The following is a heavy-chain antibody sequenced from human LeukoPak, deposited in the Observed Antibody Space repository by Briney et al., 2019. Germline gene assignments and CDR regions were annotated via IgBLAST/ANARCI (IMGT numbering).Heavy chain of an antibody. Sequence: ASVKVSCKVSEYSVTELAIHWVRQTGERLEWMGGFHPKDADMIYAQKFQGRVTMTQNTSTDTVYMELSNLRSEDTAIYYCTTVYYTLLPGYLNQMDVWGKGTTVTISS. D-gene: IGHD3-9*01. J-gene: IGHJ6*04. CDR3: TTVYYTLLPGYLNQMDV. V-gene: IGHV1-24*01. CDR1: EYSVTELA. CDR2: FHPKDADM.